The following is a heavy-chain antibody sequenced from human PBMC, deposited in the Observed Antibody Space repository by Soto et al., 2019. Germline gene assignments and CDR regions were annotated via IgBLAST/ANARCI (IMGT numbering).Heavy chain of an antibody. CDR2: FSATSENT. CDR3: AKARDQQWVRTPFDY. J-gene: IGHJ4*02. D-gene: IGHD6-19*01. CDR1: GFFFSSYT. V-gene: IGHV3-23*01. Sequence: EVQLLESGGGLVQPGGSLRLSCVGSGFFFSSYTMTWVRQAPGKGLEWVSSFSATSENTYYADSVRGRFTISGDNSKNMLFLQMNSRPAEDPARYYCAKARDQQWVRTPFDYWGQGILVIVSS.